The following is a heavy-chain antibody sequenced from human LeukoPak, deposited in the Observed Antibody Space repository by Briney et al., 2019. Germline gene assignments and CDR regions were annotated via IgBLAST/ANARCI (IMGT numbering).Heavy chain of an antibody. CDR1: GVTFSSYA. CDR2: ISGSGGST. V-gene: IGHV3-23*01. Sequence: GGSLRLPCAASGVTFSSYAMSWVRQAPGKGLEWVSAISGSGGSTYYADSVKGRFTISRDNSKNTLYLQMNSLRAEETAEYYCARTRSDIVVVVDASFDYWGQGTLVTVSS. CDR3: ARTRSDIVVVVDASFDY. J-gene: IGHJ4*02. D-gene: IGHD2-15*01.